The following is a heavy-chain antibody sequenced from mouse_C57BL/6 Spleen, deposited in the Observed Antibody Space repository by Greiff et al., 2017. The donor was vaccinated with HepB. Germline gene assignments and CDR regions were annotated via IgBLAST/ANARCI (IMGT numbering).Heavy chain of an antibody. D-gene: IGHD2-4*01. J-gene: IGHJ1*03. V-gene: IGHV1-50*01. CDR3: APYYDYDEGGRYWYFDV. CDR1: GYTFTSYW. CDR2: IDPSDSYT. Sequence: QVQLKQPGAELVKPGASVKLSCKASGYTFTSYWMQWVKQRPGQGLEWIGEIDPSDSYTNYNQKFKGKATLTVDTSSSTAYMQLSSLTSEDSAVYYCAPYYDYDEGGRYWYFDVWGTGTTVTVSS.